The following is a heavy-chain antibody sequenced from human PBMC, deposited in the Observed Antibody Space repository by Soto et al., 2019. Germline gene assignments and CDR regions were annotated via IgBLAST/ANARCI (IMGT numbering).Heavy chain of an antibody. CDR1: GGSISSYY. J-gene: IGHJ3*02. CDR2: IYYSGST. V-gene: IGHV4-59*08. D-gene: IGHD2-2*02. Sequence: SETLSLTCTVSGGSISSYYWSWIRQPPGKGLEWIGYIYYSGSTNYNPSLKSRVTISVDTSKNQFSLKLSSVTAADTAVYYCASAGDIVVVPAAIGFAFDIWGQWTMVTVSS. CDR3: ASAGDIVVVPAAIGFAFDI.